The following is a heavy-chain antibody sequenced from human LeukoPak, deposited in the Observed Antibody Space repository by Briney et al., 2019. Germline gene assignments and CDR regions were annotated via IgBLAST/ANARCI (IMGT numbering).Heavy chain of an antibody. J-gene: IGHJ6*03. CDR3: ARVKLGPRYYYYYYMDV. V-gene: IGHV4-59*01. D-gene: IGHD7-27*01. CDR1: GGSISSYY. Sequence: SETLPLTCTVSGGSISSYYWSWIRQPPGKGLEWIGYIYYSGSTNYNPSLKSRVTISVDTSKNQFSLKLSSVTAADTAVYYCARVKLGPRYYYYYYMDVWGKGTTVTVSS. CDR2: IYYSGST.